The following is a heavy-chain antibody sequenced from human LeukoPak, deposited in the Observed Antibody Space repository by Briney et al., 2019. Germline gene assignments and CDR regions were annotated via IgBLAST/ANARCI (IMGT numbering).Heavy chain of an antibody. V-gene: IGHV4-39*07. CDR3: ARYSSSWYGTFDY. CDR1: GGSVSSSSYY. D-gene: IGHD6-13*01. CDR2: IYYSGST. J-gene: IGHJ4*02. Sequence: PSETLSLTCTVSGGSVSSSSYYWGWIRQPPGKGLGWIGSIYYSGSTYYNPSLKSRVTISVDTSKNQFSLKLSSVTAADTAVYYCARYSSSWYGTFDYWGQGTLVTVSS.